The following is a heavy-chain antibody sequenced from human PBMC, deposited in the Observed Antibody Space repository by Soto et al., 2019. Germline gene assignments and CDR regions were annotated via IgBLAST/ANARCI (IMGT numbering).Heavy chain of an antibody. CDR3: ARDQRYYDFWSGYHTGIEENWFDP. CDR1: GGSISSYY. Sequence: SETLSLTCTVSGGSISSYYWSWIRQPPGKGLERIGYIYYSGSTNYNPSLKSRVTISVDTSKNQFSLKLSSVTAADTAVYYCARDQRYYDFWSGYHTGIEENWFDPWGQGTLVTVSS. CDR2: IYYSGST. J-gene: IGHJ5*02. D-gene: IGHD3-3*01. V-gene: IGHV4-59*01.